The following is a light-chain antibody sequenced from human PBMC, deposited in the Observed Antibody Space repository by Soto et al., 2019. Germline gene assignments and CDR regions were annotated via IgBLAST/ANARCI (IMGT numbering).Light chain of an antibody. Sequence: QSALTQPASVSGSPGQSITISCCGTSSDIGAYDLVCWYQQHPGRANKLIIYKVSHRFSGLSHRFSASKSGNTAPLTISGLQAEEEGDYYCTSFAPGRIDVFGSGTKLTVL. J-gene: IGLJ1*01. CDR2: KVS. CDR1: SSDIGAYDL. CDR3: TSFAPGRIDV. V-gene: IGLV2-14*03.